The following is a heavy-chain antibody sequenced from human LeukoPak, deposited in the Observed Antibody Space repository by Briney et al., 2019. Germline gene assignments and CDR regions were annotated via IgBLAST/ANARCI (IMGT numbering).Heavy chain of an antibody. CDR1: GFIFSTYA. D-gene: IGHD1-26*01. CDR2: ISYDGSSK. CDR3: AREDVGPNYYYYYGMDV. V-gene: IGHV3-30*14. Sequence: PGGSLRLSCAASGFIFSTYAMHWVRQAPGKGLGWVAVISYDGSSKYYADSVKGRFTISRDNSKNTLYLQMNSLRAEDTAVYYCAREDVGPNYYYYYGMDVWGQGTTVTVSS. J-gene: IGHJ6*02.